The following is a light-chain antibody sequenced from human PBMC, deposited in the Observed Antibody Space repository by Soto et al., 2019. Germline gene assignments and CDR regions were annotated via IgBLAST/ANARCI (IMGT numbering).Light chain of an antibody. CDR2: ANS. CDR1: SANIGAGND. Sequence: QSVCPQPPSVSVAPGQRVTISCTGSSANIGAGNDVNWYQQLPGTAPKLLIYANSNRPSGVPDRVSGSKSGTTASLAITGLQAEDEADYYCQSYDSSLSGYVFGTGTKRPVL. V-gene: IGLV1-40*01. CDR3: QSYDSSLSGYV. J-gene: IGLJ1*01.